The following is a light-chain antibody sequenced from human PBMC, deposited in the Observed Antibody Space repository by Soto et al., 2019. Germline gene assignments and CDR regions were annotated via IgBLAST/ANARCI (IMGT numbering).Light chain of an antibody. CDR1: QSVSSY. CDR2: DAS. J-gene: IGKJ1*01. Sequence: EIVVTQSPATLSLSPGERATLSCRASQSVSSYLAWYQHKPGQAPRLLIYDASNRATGIPARFSGSGSGTDFTLTISSLEPEDFAVYYCQQRSNWPVTFGQGTKVDIK. CDR3: QQRSNWPVT. V-gene: IGKV3-11*01.